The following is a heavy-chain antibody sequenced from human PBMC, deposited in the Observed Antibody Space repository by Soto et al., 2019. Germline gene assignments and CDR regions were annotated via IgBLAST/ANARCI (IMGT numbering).Heavy chain of an antibody. CDR1: GFTFSSYE. V-gene: IGHV3-48*03. J-gene: IGHJ4*02. D-gene: IGHD3-10*01. Sequence: PGGSLRLSCAASGFTFSSYEMNWVRQAPGKGLEWISYITSSGSTTYYADSVKVRFTVSRDNAKNSLTLQMSCLRAEDKAVYYCARGSTIWYFDFWGQGSLVTVSS. CDR2: ITSSGSTT. CDR3: ARGSTIWYFDF.